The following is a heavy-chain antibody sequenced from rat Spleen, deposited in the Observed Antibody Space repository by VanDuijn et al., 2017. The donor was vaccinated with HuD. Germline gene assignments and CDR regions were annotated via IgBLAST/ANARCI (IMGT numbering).Heavy chain of an antibody. CDR2: ISYSGST. CDR1: GYSITSNY. Sequence: EVQLQESGPGLVKPSQSLSLTCSVTGYSITSNYWGWIRKFPGNKMEWIGHISYSGSTNYNPSLKSRISITRDTSKNQFFLQLNSVTTEDTATYYCARSSSYYGYTYFDYWGQGVMVTVSS. V-gene: IGHV3-1*01. D-gene: IGHD1-7*01. J-gene: IGHJ2*01. CDR3: ARSSSYYGYTYFDY.